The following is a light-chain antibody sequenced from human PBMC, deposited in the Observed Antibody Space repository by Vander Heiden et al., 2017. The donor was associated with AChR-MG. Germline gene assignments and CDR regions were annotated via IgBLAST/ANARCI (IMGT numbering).Light chain of an antibody. CDR3: RQAHYYPYT. V-gene: IGKV1-9*01. Sequence: IQLTQSPSSLSASVGDRVTITCRASQGVGTYLGWYQQKPGKAPKVLIYDASTLQSGVPSRFSDSESGTDFTLTISSLQAEDFATYYCRQAHYYPYTFGQGTKLEIE. CDR1: QGVGTY. J-gene: IGKJ2*01. CDR2: DAS.